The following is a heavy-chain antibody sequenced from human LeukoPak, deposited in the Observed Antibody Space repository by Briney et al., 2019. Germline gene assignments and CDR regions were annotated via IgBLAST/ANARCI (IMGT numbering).Heavy chain of an antibody. D-gene: IGHD3-10*02. Sequence: GGSLILSCAASGFTFSSYSMNWVRQAPGKGLEWVSSISSSSSYIYYADSVKGRFTISRDNAKNSLYLQMNSLRAEDTAVYYCARDRLMLGAEYFQHWGQGTLDTVSS. CDR3: ARDRLMLGAEYFQH. J-gene: IGHJ1*01. CDR1: GFTFSSYS. V-gene: IGHV3-21*01. CDR2: ISSSSSYI.